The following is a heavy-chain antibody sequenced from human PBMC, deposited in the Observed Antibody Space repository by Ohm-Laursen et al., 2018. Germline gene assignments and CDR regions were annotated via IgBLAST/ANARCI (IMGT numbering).Heavy chain of an antibody. Sequence: SLRLSCAASGFTFSTFWMSWVRQAPGKGLEWVANINEDGSERHYFDSVKGRFTISRDNAKNSLYLQMNSLRAEDTAVYYCARDVAHGGYGFGMDVWGQGTTVTVSS. V-gene: IGHV3-7*01. CDR2: INEDGSER. CDR1: GFTFSTFW. D-gene: IGHD5-12*01. J-gene: IGHJ6*02. CDR3: ARDVAHGGYGFGMDV.